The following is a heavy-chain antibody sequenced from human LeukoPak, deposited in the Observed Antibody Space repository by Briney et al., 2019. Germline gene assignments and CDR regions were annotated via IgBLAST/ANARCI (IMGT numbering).Heavy chain of an antibody. Sequence: ASVKVSCKASGYTFTSYYMHWVRQAPGQGLEWMGIINPSGGSTSYAQKFQGRVTMTRDTFTSTVYMELSSLRSEDTAVYYCARDLGRHDILTGYYPYYYYGMDVWGQGTTVTVSS. D-gene: IGHD3-9*01. V-gene: IGHV1-46*01. J-gene: IGHJ6*02. CDR1: GYTFTSYY. CDR3: ARDLGRHDILTGYYPYYYYGMDV. CDR2: INPSGGST.